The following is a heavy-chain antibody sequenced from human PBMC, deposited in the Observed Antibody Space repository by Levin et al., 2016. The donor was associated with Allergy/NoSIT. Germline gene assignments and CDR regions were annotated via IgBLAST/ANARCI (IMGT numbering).Heavy chain of an antibody. CDR2: LYPGDSET. D-gene: IGHD3-10*01. V-gene: IGHV5-51*01. Sequence: GESLKISCKGSGYSFNTYWIAWVRQMPGKGLEWMGILYPGDSETRYSPSFQGQVTISADKSISTAYLQWSSLKASDTAMYYRTRNLYGSGSYYPFDYWGQGTLVTVSS. CDR1: GYSFNTYW. CDR3: TRNLYGSGSYYPFDY. J-gene: IGHJ4*02.